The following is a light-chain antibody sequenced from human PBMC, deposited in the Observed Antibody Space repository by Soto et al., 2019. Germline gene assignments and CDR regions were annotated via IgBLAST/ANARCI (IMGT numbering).Light chain of an antibody. CDR2: DNN. Sequence: QSVLTQPPSVSAAPGQKVTISCSGSNSNIGNNYVSWYQQFPGTAPKLLIHDNNKRPSGIPDRISGSKSGTSATLDITGLQTGDEADYYCGTWDGSLSAAVFGGGTKVTVL. J-gene: IGLJ3*02. CDR1: NSNIGNNY. V-gene: IGLV1-51*01. CDR3: GTWDGSLSAAV.